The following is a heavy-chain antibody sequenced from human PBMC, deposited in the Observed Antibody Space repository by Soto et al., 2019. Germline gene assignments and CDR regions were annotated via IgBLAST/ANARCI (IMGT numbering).Heavy chain of an antibody. CDR2: MNPNSGNT. CDR3: ARGGAGPPTYYYYAMDV. Sequence: ASVKVSCKASGNTFTSYDINWVRQATGQGLEWMGWMNPNSGNTGYAQKFQGRVSMTRNTSISTAYMELSSLRSEDTAVYYCARGGAGPPTYYYYAMDVWGQGTPVTVSS. CDR1: GNTFTSYD. D-gene: IGHD1-26*01. J-gene: IGHJ6*02. V-gene: IGHV1-8*01.